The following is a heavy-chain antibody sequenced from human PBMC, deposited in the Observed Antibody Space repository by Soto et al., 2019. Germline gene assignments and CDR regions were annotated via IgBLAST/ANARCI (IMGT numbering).Heavy chain of an antibody. D-gene: IGHD6-13*01. Sequence: QITLKASGPTLVKPTQTLTLTCTFSGFSLTTSGVGVGGIRQPPGKALEWLALIDWDDGKRYSPSLKSRLTITKDTSKNQVDLTMTNMDPVDTATYYCAHSRANIGNSWYYFDYWGQGTLVTVSS. CDR3: AHSRANIGNSWYYFDY. CDR1: GFSLTTSGVG. V-gene: IGHV2-5*02. CDR2: IDWDDGK. J-gene: IGHJ4*02.